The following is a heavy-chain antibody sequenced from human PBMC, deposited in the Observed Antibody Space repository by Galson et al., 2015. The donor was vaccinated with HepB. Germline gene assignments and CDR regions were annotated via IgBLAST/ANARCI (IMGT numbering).Heavy chain of an antibody. Sequence: SLRLSCAASGFTFSSYAMSWVRQAPGKGLEWVSAISGSGGSTYFADSVKGRFTISRDNSKNTLYLQMNSLRAEDTAVYYCAKGNSGVVVPAAPNWFDPWGQGTLVTVSS. CDR2: ISGSGGST. V-gene: IGHV3-23*01. J-gene: IGHJ5*02. CDR3: AKGNSGVVVPAAPNWFDP. CDR1: GFTFSSYA. D-gene: IGHD2-2*01.